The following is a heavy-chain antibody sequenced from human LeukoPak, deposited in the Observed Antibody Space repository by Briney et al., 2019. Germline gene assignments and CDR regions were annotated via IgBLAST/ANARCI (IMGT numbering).Heavy chain of an antibody. Sequence: GGSLRLSCAASGFTFSIYWMDWVRQAPGKGLVWVSRINSDESSTDYADSVKGRFTISRDNAKNTLYLQMNSLRAEDTAVYYCARERGVYQFDYWGQGTLVTVSS. J-gene: IGHJ4*02. CDR1: GFTFSIYW. V-gene: IGHV3-74*01. D-gene: IGHD2-2*01. CDR2: INSDESST. CDR3: ARERGVYQFDY.